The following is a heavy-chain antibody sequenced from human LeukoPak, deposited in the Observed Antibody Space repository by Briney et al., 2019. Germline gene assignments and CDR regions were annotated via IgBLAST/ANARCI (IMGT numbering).Heavy chain of an antibody. D-gene: IGHD2-15*01. CDR2: IYYSGST. CDR3: ARLDGYCSGGSCYSVSFVDP. J-gene: IGHJ5*02. CDR1: GGSISSSNYY. Sequence: PSETLSLTCTVSGGSISSSNYYWGWIRQPPGKGLEWIGSIYYSGSTYYNPSLKSRVTISVDTSKNQFSLKLSSVTAADTAGYYCARLDGYCSGGSCYSVSFVDPWGQGTLVTVSS. V-gene: IGHV4-39*01.